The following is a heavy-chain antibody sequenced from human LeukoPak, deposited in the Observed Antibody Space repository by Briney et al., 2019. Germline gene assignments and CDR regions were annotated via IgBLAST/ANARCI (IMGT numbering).Heavy chain of an antibody. CDR1: GGSFSGYY. J-gene: IGHJ4*02. Sequence: SETLSLTCAVYGGSFSGYYWSWIRQPPRKGLEWIGEINHSGSTNYNPSLKSRVTISVDTSKNQFSLKLSSVTAADTAVYYCARVRGLDIWSGYYAHWGQGTLVTVSS. CDR3: ARVRGLDIWSGYYAH. CDR2: INHSGST. D-gene: IGHD3-3*01. V-gene: IGHV4-34*01.